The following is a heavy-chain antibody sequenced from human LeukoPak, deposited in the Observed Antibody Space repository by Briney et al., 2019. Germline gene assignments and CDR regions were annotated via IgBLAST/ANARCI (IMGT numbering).Heavy chain of an antibody. CDR2: INPNSGGT. CDR1: GYIFTDYY. Sequence: ASVKVSCKASGYIFTDYYMHWVRQAPGQGLEWMGWINPNSGGTNYAQKFQGRVTMTRDTSISTAYMELSRLRSDDTAVYYCARVTVNDAFDIWGQGTMVTVSS. J-gene: IGHJ3*02. V-gene: IGHV1-2*02. D-gene: IGHD4-17*01. CDR3: ARVTVNDAFDI.